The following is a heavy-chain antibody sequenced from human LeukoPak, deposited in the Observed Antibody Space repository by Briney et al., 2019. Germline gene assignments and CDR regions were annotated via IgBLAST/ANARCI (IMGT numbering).Heavy chain of an antibody. J-gene: IGHJ4*02. CDR1: GGSISSGGYS. CDR2: IYHSGST. V-gene: IGHV4-30-2*01. CDR3: ARGSVVVTPFDY. D-gene: IGHD3-22*01. Sequence: NSSETLSLTCAVSGGSISSGGYSWSWIRQPPGKGLEWIGYIYHSGSTYYNPSLKSRVTISVDRSKNQFSLKLSSVTAADTAVHYCARGSVVVTPFDYWGQGTLVTVSS.